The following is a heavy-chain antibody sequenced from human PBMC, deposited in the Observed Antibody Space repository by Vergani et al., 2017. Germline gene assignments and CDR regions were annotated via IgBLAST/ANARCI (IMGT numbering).Heavy chain of an antibody. Sequence: QMQLQESGPGLVKPSETLSLSCTVSGDSISTSSYAWGWIRQPPGKTLEWIGTVFYGGRTSYNPSLKSRVPLSLDTSKKQISLHLTSVTAADTAVYYCARPVGPSAIADGYHVWGQGTMVTVS. V-gene: IGHV4-39*01. CDR2: VFYGGRT. CDR1: GDSISTSSYA. J-gene: IGHJ3*01. CDR3: ARPVGPSAIADGYHV. D-gene: IGHD3-10*01.